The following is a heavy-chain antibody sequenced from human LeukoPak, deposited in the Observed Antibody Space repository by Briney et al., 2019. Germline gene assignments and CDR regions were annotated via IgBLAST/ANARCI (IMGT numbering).Heavy chain of an antibody. V-gene: IGHV6-1*01. J-gene: IGHJ4*02. Sequence: SQTLSLTCAISGDSVSSNSAAGNWIRQSPSRSLEWLGRTFYRSKWYGDFAVSVKSRISINAVTSKNLFSQQLNSVTPDDTAVYYCARGGAVAEFDYWGQGTLVTVSS. D-gene: IGHD6-19*01. CDR1: GDSVSSNSAA. CDR2: TFYRSKWYG. CDR3: ARGGAVAEFDY.